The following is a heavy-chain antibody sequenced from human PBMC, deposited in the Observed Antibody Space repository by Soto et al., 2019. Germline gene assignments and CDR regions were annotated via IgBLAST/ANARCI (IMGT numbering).Heavy chain of an antibody. Sequence: ASVKVSCKASGYTFTGYYMHWVRQAPGQGLEWMGWINPNSGGTNYAQKFQGWVTMTRDTSISTAYMELNSLRDEDTAVYYCASGQPSGQYYYGMEVRGQGATVTVPS. V-gene: IGHV1-2*04. CDR3: ASGQPSGQYYYGMEV. CDR2: INPNSGGT. CDR1: GYTFTGYY. D-gene: IGHD3-10*01. J-gene: IGHJ6*02.